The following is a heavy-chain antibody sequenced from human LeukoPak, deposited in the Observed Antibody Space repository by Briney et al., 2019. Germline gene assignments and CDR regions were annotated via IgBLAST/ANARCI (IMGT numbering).Heavy chain of an antibody. J-gene: IGHJ5*02. D-gene: IGHD1-26*01. V-gene: IGHV1-46*01. CDR1: GYTFTSYY. Sequence: GASVKVSSKASGYTFTSYYMHWVRQAPGQGLEWMGIINPSGGSTSYAQKFQGRVTMTRDMSTSTVYMELSSLRSEDTAIYYCARDNSVGDNAWWFDPWGQGTLVTVSS. CDR3: ARDNSVGDNAWWFDP. CDR2: INPSGGST.